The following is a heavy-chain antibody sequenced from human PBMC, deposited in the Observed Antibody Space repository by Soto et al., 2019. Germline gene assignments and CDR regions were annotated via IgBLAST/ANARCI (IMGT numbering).Heavy chain of an antibody. CDR1: GGSISDNW. Sequence: QVQLQESGPGLVKPSGTLSLTCAVSGGSISDNWWSWVRQPPGKGLEWIGEIYHSGTTNYNPSLKSRVTILVDKSASQISLTLNSVTAADTAVYYCARHGAVARTRGFDYWGQGTLVTVSS. J-gene: IGHJ4*02. V-gene: IGHV4-4*02. CDR3: ARHGAVARTRGFDY. D-gene: IGHD6-19*01. CDR2: IYHSGTT.